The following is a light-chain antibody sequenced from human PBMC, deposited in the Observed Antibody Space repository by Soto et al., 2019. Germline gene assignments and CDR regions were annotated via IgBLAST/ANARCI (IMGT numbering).Light chain of an antibody. V-gene: IGLV1-40*01. Sequence: QSVLTQPPSVSGAPGQTVTISCSGSSSNIGAGYDVHWYQHLPGTVPKLVIYGTFNRPSGVPDRFSGSKSGTSASLAITGLQAEDEADYYCGTWDDSLRTWVFGGGTQLTVL. CDR1: SSNIGAGYD. CDR2: GTF. J-gene: IGLJ3*02. CDR3: GTWDDSLRTWV.